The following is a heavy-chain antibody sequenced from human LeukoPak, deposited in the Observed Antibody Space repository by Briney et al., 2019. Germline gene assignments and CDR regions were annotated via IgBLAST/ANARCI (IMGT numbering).Heavy chain of an antibody. D-gene: IGHD2-2*02. J-gene: IGHJ4*02. CDR2: IYTSGST. CDR1: GGSISSGSYY. Sequence: PSETLSPTCTVSGGSISSGSYYWSWIRQPAGKGLEWIGRIYTSGSTNYNPSLKSRVTISVDTSKNQFSLKPSSVTAADTAVYYCARAFHCSSTSCYTRGLDYWGQGTLVTVSS. CDR3: ARAFHCSSTSCYTRGLDY. V-gene: IGHV4-61*02.